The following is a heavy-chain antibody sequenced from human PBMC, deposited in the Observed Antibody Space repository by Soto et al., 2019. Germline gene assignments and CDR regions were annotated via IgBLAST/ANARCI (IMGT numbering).Heavy chain of an antibody. CDR1: GFTFDDYA. D-gene: IGHD1-26*01. Sequence: EVQLVESGGGLVQPGRSLRLSCAASGFTFDDYAMHWVRQAPGKGLEWVSGISWNSGSIDYADSVKGRFTISRDNAKNSLYLQMNSLSAEDTALYYCAKVSIVGAHYYYYGMDVWGQGTTVTVSS. J-gene: IGHJ6*02. V-gene: IGHV3-9*01. CDR3: AKVSIVGAHYYYYGMDV. CDR2: ISWNSGSI.